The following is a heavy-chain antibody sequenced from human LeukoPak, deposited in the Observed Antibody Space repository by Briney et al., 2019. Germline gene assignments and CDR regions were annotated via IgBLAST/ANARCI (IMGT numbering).Heavy chain of an antibody. CDR1: GGSFSGYY. CDR3: ERVVWRDIVVVPAAPFDY. Sequence: SETLSLTCAVYGGSFSGYYWSWIRQPLGEGLGLSGEIYLSGSANYNPSLKSRVTISVDPSKNQFSLKLSSVTAADTAVYYCERVVWRDIVVVPAAPFDYWGQGTLVTVSS. J-gene: IGHJ4*02. CDR2: IYLSGSA. V-gene: IGHV4-34*01. D-gene: IGHD2-2*01.